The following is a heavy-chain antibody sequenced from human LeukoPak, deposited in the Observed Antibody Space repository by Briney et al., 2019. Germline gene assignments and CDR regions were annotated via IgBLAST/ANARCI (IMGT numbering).Heavy chain of an antibody. Sequence: GSLRLSCAASGFTFSNAWMSWVRQAPGKGLEWVSVIYSGGSTYYADSVKGRFTISRDNSKNTLYLQTNSLRAEDTAVYYCARDRFGQLDAFDIWGQGTMVTVSS. CDR1: GFTFSNAW. CDR3: ARDRFGQLDAFDI. D-gene: IGHD6-6*01. V-gene: IGHV3-53*01. J-gene: IGHJ3*02. CDR2: IYSGGST.